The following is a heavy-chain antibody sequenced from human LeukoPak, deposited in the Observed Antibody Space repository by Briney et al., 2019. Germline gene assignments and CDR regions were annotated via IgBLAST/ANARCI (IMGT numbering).Heavy chain of an antibody. D-gene: IGHD2-21*02. V-gene: IGHV3-23*01. J-gene: IGHJ4*02. Sequence: GGSLRLSCAASGFTFSSYAMSWVRQAPGMGLEWVSAISGSGGSTYYADSVKGRFTISRDNSKNTLYLQVNSLRAEDTAVYYCARGTATAIDYWGQGTLVTVSS. CDR3: ARGTATAIDY. CDR1: GFTFSSYA. CDR2: ISGSGGST.